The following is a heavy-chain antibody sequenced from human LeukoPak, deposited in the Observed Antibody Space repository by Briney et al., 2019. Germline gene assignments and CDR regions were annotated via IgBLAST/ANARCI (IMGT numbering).Heavy chain of an antibody. V-gene: IGHV4-38-2*02. Sequence: SETLSLTCTVSGYSISSGYYWGWIRQPPGKGLEWIGSIYHSGSTYYNPSLKSRVTISVDTSKNQFSLTMSSVTAADTAVYYCANLGYYNYGMDVWGQGTTVTVSS. CDR1: GYSISSGYY. J-gene: IGHJ6*02. CDR2: IYHSGST. CDR3: ANLGYYNYGMDV.